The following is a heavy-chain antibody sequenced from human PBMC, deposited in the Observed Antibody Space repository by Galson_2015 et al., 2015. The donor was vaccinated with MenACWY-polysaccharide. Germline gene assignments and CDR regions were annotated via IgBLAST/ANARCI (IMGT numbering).Heavy chain of an antibody. V-gene: IGHV4-39*01. CDR2: ISYSGST. D-gene: IGHD2-15*01. J-gene: IGHJ6*02. CDR1: GGSISSSNYY. CDR3: ASRLAQVGIAGYGYGMDV. Sequence: SETLSLTCTVSGGSISSSNYYWGWIRQSPEKGLEWIGTISYSGSTYYNPSLKSRVTMSVDTSKNQFSLKLNSVTAADTAVYYCASRLAQVGIAGYGYGMDVWGQGTTVTVSS.